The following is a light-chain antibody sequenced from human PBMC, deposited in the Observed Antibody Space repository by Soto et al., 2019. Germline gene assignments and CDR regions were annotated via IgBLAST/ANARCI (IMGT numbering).Light chain of an antibody. CDR3: QEYNSAPLT. J-gene: IGKJ4*01. V-gene: IGKV1-27*01. CDR2: ATS. CDR1: QGIAPY. Sequence: DVQMTQSPSSLSASVGDRVTITCRASQGIAPYLAWFQQKPGKVPKLLIYATSTLQSGVPSRFSGSGSGTDFTLTISSLQPEDVATYYCQEYNSAPLTFGGGPKVEIK.